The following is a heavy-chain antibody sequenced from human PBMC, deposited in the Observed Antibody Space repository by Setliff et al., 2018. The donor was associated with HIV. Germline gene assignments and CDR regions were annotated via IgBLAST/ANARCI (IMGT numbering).Heavy chain of an antibody. D-gene: IGHD1-26*01. Sequence: PSETLSLTCTVSGDSITRGSYYWSWIRQPAGKGLEWIGHIYTSGKTHYSPSLKSRITISADTSKNQLSLNPSSVTAADTAVYYCARAAYSGTYLWEPATDLWGRGTLVTVSS. V-gene: IGHV4-61*09. CDR1: GDSITRGSYY. J-gene: IGHJ2*01. CDR3: ARAAYSGTYLWEPATDL. CDR2: IYTSGKT.